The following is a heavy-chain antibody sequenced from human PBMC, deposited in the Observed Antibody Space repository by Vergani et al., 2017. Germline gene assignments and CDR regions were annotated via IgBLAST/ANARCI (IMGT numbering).Heavy chain of an antibody. CDR2: IWYDGSNK. CDR3: ARLSYDTTPYLQGGYDC. D-gene: IGHD3-22*01. Sequence: VQLLQSGGGVIQPGGSVRLSCAASGFTFSACPMTWVRQAPGKGLEWVAVIWYDGSNKYYADSVKGRFTISRDNSKNMLYLQMNSLRAEDTAVYYCARLSYDTTPYLQGGYDCWGQGTLVSVSS. J-gene: IGHJ4*02. CDR1: GFTFSACP. V-gene: IGHV3-33*08.